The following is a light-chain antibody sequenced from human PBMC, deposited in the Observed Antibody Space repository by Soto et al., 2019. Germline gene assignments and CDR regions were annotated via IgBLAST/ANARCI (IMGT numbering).Light chain of an antibody. CDR2: GAS. Sequence: EIVMTQSPATLPVSPGERATLSCRASQSVSSNLAWYQQKPGQAPRFLIYGASTRATGIPARFSGSGSGTEFTLTISSLQSEDFVVYYCQKYDNWPLTFGGGTKVDSK. CDR3: QKYDNWPLT. V-gene: IGKV3-15*01. J-gene: IGKJ4*01. CDR1: QSVSSN.